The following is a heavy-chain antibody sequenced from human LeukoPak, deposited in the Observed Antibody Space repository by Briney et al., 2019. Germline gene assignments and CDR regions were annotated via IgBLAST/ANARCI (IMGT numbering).Heavy chain of an antibody. J-gene: IGHJ5*02. Sequence: PGGSLRLFCAASGFTFSSYSMNWVRQAPGKGLEWVSSISSSSSYIYYADSVKGRFTISRDNAKNSLYLQMNSLRAEDTAVYYCARDTGIVVVPAAAYNWFDPWGQGTLVTVSS. D-gene: IGHD2-2*01. CDR1: GFTFSSYS. CDR2: ISSSSSYI. CDR3: ARDTGIVVVPAAAYNWFDP. V-gene: IGHV3-21*01.